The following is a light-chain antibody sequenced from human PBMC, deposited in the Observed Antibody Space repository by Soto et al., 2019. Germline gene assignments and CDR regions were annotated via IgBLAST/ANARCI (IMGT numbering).Light chain of an antibody. J-gene: IGLJ1*01. CDR2: EVS. CDR1: SSDVGGYNY. CDR3: QSYDSSLRAYV. Sequence: QSVLTQPPSASGSPGQSVTISCTGTSSDVGGYNYVSWYQQHPDKAPKLIIYEVSKRPSGVPDRFSGSKSGNTASLTVSGLQAEDEADYYCQSYDSSLRAYVFGSGTKLTVL. V-gene: IGLV2-8*01.